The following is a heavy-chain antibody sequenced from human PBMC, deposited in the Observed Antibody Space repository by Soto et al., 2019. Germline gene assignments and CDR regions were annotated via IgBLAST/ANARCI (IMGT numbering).Heavy chain of an antibody. Sequence: QVQLVQFGAEVKKPGASVKVSCKASGYTFTSYAMHWVRQAPGQRLEWMGWINAGNGNTKYSQKFQGRVTITRDTSASTAYMELSSLRSEDTAVYYCARVRRFLEWFYGMDVWGQGTTVTVSS. D-gene: IGHD3-3*01. J-gene: IGHJ6*02. CDR1: GYTFTSYA. CDR2: INAGNGNT. V-gene: IGHV1-3*01. CDR3: ARVRRFLEWFYGMDV.